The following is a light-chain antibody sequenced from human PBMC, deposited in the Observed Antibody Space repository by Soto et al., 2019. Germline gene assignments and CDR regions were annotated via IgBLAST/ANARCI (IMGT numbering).Light chain of an antibody. V-gene: IGLV2-14*01. J-gene: IGLJ1*01. CDR1: SSDVGGYNY. CDR2: DVS. Sequence: QSALTQPASVSESPGQSITVSCTGTSSDVGGYNYVSWYQQHPGKAPKLMIYDVSDRPSGVPNRFSGSKSGNTASLTISGLPAEDEADYYCSSYSSSSTLYVFGTGTKVTVL. CDR3: SSYSSSSTLYV.